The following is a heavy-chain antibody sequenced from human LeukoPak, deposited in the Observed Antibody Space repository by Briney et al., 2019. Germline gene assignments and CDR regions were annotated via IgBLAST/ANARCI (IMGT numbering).Heavy chain of an antibody. V-gene: IGHV4-34*01. CDR1: GGSFNGSY. Sequence: SETLSLTCAVYGGSFNGSYWSWIRQSPEKGLEWIGEITHSGNTNYNPSLQSGVTISVDTSKNQFSLRLNSVTAADTAVYYCARLHHDYGSGTYGGAYNYYMDVWGKGTTVTVSS. CDR3: ARLHHDYGSGTYGGAYNYYMDV. CDR2: ITHSGNT. D-gene: IGHD3-10*01. J-gene: IGHJ6*03.